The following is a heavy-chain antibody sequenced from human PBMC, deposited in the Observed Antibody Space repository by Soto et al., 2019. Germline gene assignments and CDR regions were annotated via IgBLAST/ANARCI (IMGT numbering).Heavy chain of an antibody. D-gene: IGHD3-22*01. J-gene: IGHJ3*02. V-gene: IGHV4-31*03. CDR3: ARQYYYDSSGYRHAFDI. CDR1: GGSISSGGYY. CDR2: IYYSGST. Sequence: NPSETLSLTCTVSGGSISSGGYYWSWIRQHPGKGLEWIGYIYYSGSTYYNPSLKSRVTISVDTSKNQFSLKLSSVTAADTAVYYCARQYYYDSSGYRHAFDIWGQGTMVTVSS.